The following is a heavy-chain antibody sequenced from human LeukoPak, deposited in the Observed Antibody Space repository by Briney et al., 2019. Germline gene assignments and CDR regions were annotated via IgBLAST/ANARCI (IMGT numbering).Heavy chain of an antibody. V-gene: IGHV3-23*01. CDR3: AKDIGPRRNVDY. J-gene: IGHJ4*02. CDR1: GFTFSSYG. CDR2: IGSGSGT. Sequence: GGSLRLSCAASGFTFSSYGMSWVRQAPGKGLEWVSAIGSGSGTYYADSVKGRFTISRDNSKNTVYLQMNSLRAEDTAVYYCAKDIGPRRNVDYWGQGTLVTVSP.